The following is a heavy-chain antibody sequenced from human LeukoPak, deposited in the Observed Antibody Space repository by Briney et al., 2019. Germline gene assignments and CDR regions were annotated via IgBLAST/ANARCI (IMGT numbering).Heavy chain of an antibody. V-gene: IGHV3-9*01. CDR2: ISWNSGSI. CDR1: GFTFDDYA. CDR3: AKINRPHEKDAFDI. J-gene: IGHJ3*02. Sequence: GGSLRLSCAASGFTFDDYAMHWVRHAPGKGLEWVSGISWNSGSIGYADSVKGRFTISRDNAKNSLYLQMNSLRAEDTALYYCAKINRPHEKDAFDIWGQGTMVTVSS.